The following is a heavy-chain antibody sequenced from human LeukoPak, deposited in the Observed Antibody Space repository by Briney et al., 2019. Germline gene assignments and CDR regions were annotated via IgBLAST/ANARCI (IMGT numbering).Heavy chain of an antibody. D-gene: IGHD3-16*02. CDR1: GFTFSSYW. CDR2: IKQDGSEK. Sequence: PGGSLRLSCAASGFTFSSYWMSWVRQAPGKGLEWVANIKQDGSEKHYVDSVKGRFTISRDNAKNSVFLQMDSLRAEDTTVYYCARRSYGSWGYWGQGTVVTVSS. V-gene: IGHV3-7*01. J-gene: IGHJ4*02. CDR3: ARRSYGSWGY.